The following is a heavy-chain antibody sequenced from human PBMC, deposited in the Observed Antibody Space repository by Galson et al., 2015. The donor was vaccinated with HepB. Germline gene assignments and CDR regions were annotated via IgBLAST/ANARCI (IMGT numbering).Heavy chain of an antibody. D-gene: IGHD1-26*01. V-gene: IGHV4-4*07. CDR1: GLSITNDY. CDR2: IYSSGYT. J-gene: IGHJ4*02. Sequence: TLSLTCTVSGLSITNDYWMWIRQPAGKGLEWIGQIYSSGYTNYNPSLKSRVTMSMDTSNAQISLKVTSVTAADTAVYYCASPGGYWGQGTLVIVSS. CDR3: ASPGGY.